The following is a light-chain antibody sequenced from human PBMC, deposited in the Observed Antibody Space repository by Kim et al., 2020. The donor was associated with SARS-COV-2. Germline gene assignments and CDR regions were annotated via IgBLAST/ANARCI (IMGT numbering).Light chain of an antibody. CDR3: QQYNSLT. V-gene: IGKV1-5*03. J-gene: IGKJ4*01. CDR1: QSISSW. CDR2: KAS. Sequence: TLSASVGDRVTITCRASQSISSWLAWYQQKPGKAPKLLIYKASSLESGVPSRFSGSGSGTEFTLTISSLQPDDFATYYCQQYNSLTFGGGTKVEI.